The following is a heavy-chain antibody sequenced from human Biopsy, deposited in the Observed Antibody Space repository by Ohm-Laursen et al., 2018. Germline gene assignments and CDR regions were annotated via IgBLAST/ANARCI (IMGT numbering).Heavy chain of an antibody. CDR1: GFSFSDNY. J-gene: IGHJ5*02. Sequence: SLRLSCTASGFSFSDNYMDWGRQAPGKGLEWVGRIRDKANSYTTDYAASVKGRFTISRDDSKNSLYLQMNSLKTEDTALYYCARAGRYCSGGGCFSWFDPWGQGTLVTVSS. D-gene: IGHD2-15*01. V-gene: IGHV3-72*01. CDR2: IRDKANSYTT. CDR3: ARAGRYCSGGGCFSWFDP.